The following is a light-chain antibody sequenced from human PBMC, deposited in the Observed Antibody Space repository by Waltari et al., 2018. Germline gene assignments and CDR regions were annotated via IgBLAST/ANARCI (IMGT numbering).Light chain of an antibody. CDR2: WAS. J-gene: IGKJ2*03. CDR3: QQYYNYYS. Sequence: DIVMTQSPDSLSVSLGERATINCKSSQSVFYSSNNKNYLAWYQKKPGQPPKLLIYWASTRESGVPERFSGSGSWTDFSLTISSLQAEDVAVYYCQQYYNYYSFGQGTKLEIK. CDR1: QSVFYSSNNKNY. V-gene: IGKV4-1*01.